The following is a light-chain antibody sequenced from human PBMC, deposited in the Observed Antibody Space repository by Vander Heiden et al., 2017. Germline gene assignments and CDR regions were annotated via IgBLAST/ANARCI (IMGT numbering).Light chain of an antibody. CDR3: QVWDNGSVV. J-gene: IGLJ3*02. CDR2: RDN. CDR1: NIGSKN. Sequence: SYDLTQALSVSVALGPTARINCGGKNIGSKNVHWYQQKPGQAPALVIYRDNNRPSGIPERLSGSNSGNTATLTISSAQVGDEADYFCQVWDNGSVVFGGGTKLTVL. V-gene: IGLV3-9*01.